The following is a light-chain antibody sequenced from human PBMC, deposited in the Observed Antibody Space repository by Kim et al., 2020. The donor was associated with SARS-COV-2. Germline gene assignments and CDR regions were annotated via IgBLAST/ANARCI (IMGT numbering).Light chain of an antibody. CDR2: DAS. CDR1: HSVSSC. V-gene: IGKV3-11*01. J-gene: IGKJ4*01. Sequence: SPGERATLSCRASHSVSSCLAWYQQKPGQAPRSLIYDASNRATGIPARFSGSGSGTDFTLTISSLEPEDFAVYYCQQRSNWPPLTFGGGTKVDIK. CDR3: QQRSNWPPLT.